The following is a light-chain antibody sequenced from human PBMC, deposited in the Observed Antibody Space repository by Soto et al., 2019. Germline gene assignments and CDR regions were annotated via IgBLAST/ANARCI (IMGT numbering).Light chain of an antibody. CDR2: GAS. CDR1: QSVSSD. CDR3: QQYDIWPPYT. V-gene: IGKV3-15*01. Sequence: EILMTQSPATLSVSPGERATLSCRASQSVSSDLAWYQQKPGQAPRLLIYGASTRATDIPARFSGNGSGTEFTVTISSLQSEDFAIYYCQQYDIWPPYTFGQGTKVDIK. J-gene: IGKJ2*01.